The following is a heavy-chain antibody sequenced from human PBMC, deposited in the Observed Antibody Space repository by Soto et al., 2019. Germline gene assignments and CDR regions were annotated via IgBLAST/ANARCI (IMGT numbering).Heavy chain of an antibody. Sequence: QVQLVQSGADVKKPGASVKVSCKTFGYTFSSYYMHWVRQAPGQGLEWMGVITPSGGSTTYAQRFQGRVTMTSDTSTSTVYMELSNLRTDDTAVYYCARVIVPTTVTTSNWFDHWGQGTLVTVSS. V-gene: IGHV1-46*01. J-gene: IGHJ5*02. D-gene: IGHD4-17*01. CDR3: ARVIVPTTVTTSNWFDH. CDR1: GYTFSSYY. CDR2: ITPSGGST.